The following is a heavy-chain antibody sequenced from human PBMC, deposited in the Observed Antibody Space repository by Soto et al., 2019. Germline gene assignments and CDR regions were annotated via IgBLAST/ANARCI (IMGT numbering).Heavy chain of an antibody. CDR3: ARDSAGLYGGCPRGYFDL. Sequence: QVQLQESGPGLVKPSETLSLTCTVSGGSISSYYWSWIRQPPGKGLEWIGYIYYSGSTNYNPSLKSRVTISVDTSKNQFSLTLSSVTAADTAVYYCARDSAGLYGGCPRGYFDLWGRGTLVTVSS. D-gene: IGHD4-17*01. J-gene: IGHJ2*01. CDR2: IYYSGST. CDR1: GGSISSYY. V-gene: IGHV4-59*01.